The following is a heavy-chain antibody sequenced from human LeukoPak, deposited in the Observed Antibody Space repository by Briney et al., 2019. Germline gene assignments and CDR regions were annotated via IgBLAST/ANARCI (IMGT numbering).Heavy chain of an antibody. CDR1: GYTFTDSG. Sequence: ASVKVSCKASGYTFTDSGISWVRQAPGQGLDWMGWISAYNSNPNYAQNLQGRVTMTTDTSTSTAYMDLRSLRSDDTAVYYCAAVVMVSAGGDSFDIWGQGTMVTVSS. V-gene: IGHV1-18*01. J-gene: IGHJ3*02. CDR3: AAVVMVSAGGDSFDI. D-gene: IGHD2-15*01. CDR2: ISAYNSNP.